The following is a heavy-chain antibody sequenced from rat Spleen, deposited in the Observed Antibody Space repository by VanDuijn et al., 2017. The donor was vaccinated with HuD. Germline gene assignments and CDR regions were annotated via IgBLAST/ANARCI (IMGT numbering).Heavy chain of an antibody. D-gene: IGHD1-5*01. CDR1: GFSLTSYG. J-gene: IGHJ2*01. V-gene: IGHV2-77*01. CDR2: IWGDGST. CDR3: AEIGIGGY. Sequence: QVQMKETGPGLVQTTQTLSVTCTVSGFSLTSYGVHWVRQAPGKGLEWMGIIWGDGSTNYNSALKSRLSISRDTSKSQVFLTMNSLQTDDTAVYYCAEIGIGGYWGQGVMVTVSS.